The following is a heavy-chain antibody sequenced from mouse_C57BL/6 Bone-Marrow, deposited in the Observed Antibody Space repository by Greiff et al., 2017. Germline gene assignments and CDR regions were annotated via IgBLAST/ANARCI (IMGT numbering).Heavy chain of an antibody. D-gene: IGHD2-4*01. CDR1: GFTFSDYY. CDR3: ARVGGLRRNFDY. V-gene: IGHV5-16*01. Sequence: DVMLVESEGGLVQPGSSMKLSCTASGFTFSDYYMAWVRQVPEKGLEWVANINYDGSSTYYLDSLKSRFIISRDNAKNILYLQMSSLKSEDTATYYCARVGGLRRNFDYWGQGTTLTVSS. J-gene: IGHJ2*01. CDR2: INYDGSST.